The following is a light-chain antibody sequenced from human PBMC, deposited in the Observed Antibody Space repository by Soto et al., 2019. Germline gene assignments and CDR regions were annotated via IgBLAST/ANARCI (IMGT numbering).Light chain of an antibody. CDR2: KAS. CDR3: QQYGSYPLT. V-gene: IGKV1-5*03. J-gene: IGKJ4*01. Sequence: DIQMTQSPSTLSASVGDRVTITCRASQSISSWLAWYQHKPGKAPNLLIYKASTLESGVTSRFSGSGSGTEFTLTVSSLQPDDFATYYCQQYGSYPLTFGGGTKVEIK. CDR1: QSISSW.